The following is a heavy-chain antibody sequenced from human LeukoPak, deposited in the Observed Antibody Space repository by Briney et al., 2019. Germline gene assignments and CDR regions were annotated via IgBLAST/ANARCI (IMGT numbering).Heavy chain of an antibody. Sequence: GGSPRLSCEASGFTFSSYAMHWVRQAPGKGLEWVAVISYDGSNKYYADSVKGRFTISRDNSKNTLYLQMNSLRAEDTAVYYCARDPAFATSPSYYFDYWGQGTLVTVSS. CDR1: GFTFSSYA. V-gene: IGHV3-30*04. J-gene: IGHJ4*02. CDR2: ISYDGSNK. D-gene: IGHD2-15*01. CDR3: ARDPAFATSPSYYFDY.